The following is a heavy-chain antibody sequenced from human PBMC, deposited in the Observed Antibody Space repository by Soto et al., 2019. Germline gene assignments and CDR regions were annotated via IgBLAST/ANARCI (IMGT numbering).Heavy chain of an antibody. CDR1: GGSVSSGSYY. CDR3: AGCSRPNDYYFDN. CDR2: IDYSGST. V-gene: IGHV4-61*01. J-gene: IGHJ4*02. D-gene: IGHD2-8*01. Sequence: SETLSLTCTVSGGSVSSGSYYWTWIRQPPGKGLEWIGYIDYSGSTNYNPSLKSRVTISIDTSKNQFSLKLRSVTAADTAVYYRAGCSRPNDYYFDNVDQGTLVAVFS.